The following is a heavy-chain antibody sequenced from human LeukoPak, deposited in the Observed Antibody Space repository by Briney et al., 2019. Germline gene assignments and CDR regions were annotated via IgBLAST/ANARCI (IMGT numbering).Heavy chain of an antibody. Sequence: ASVKVSCKASGYTFTSYGISWVRQAPGQGLEWMGWISAYNGNTNYAQKLQGRVTMTTDTSTSTAYMELRSLRSDDTAVYYCARDSDIVVVPAAPFDPWGQGTLVTVSS. D-gene: IGHD2-2*01. V-gene: IGHV1-18*01. J-gene: IGHJ5*02. CDR1: GYTFTSYG. CDR3: ARDSDIVVVPAAPFDP. CDR2: ISAYNGNT.